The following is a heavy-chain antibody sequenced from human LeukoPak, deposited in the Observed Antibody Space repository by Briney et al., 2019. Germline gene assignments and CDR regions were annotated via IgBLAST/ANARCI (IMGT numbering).Heavy chain of an antibody. CDR2: ISWNSGSI. CDR1: GFTFDDYA. J-gene: IGHJ3*02. Sequence: GGSLRLSCAASGFTFDDYAMHWVRQAPGKGLEWVSGISWNSGSIGYADSVKGRFTISRDNAKNSLYLQMDSLRAEDMALYYCSRGYYDSSGYYADAFDIWGQGTMVTVSS. D-gene: IGHD3-22*01. V-gene: IGHV3-9*03. CDR3: SRGYYDSSGYYADAFDI.